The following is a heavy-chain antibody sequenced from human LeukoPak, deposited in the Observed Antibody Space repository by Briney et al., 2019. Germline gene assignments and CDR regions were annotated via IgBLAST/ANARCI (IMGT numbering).Heavy chain of an antibody. V-gene: IGHV3-30*02. CDR3: AKEWYVGSPPDY. J-gene: IGHJ4*02. CDR2: IRFDGSNN. Sequence: GGSLRLSCAASGFTFSSYWMHWVRQAPGKGLEWVASIRFDGSNNYYADSVKGRFTISRDNSRNTLYLQMTSLRPEDTALYYCAKEWYVGSPPDYWGQGTQVTVSS. CDR1: GFTFSSYW. D-gene: IGHD3-10*01.